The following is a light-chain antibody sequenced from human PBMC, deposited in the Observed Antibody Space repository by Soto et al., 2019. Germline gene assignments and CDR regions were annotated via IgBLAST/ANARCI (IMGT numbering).Light chain of an antibody. CDR1: NIGSRN. J-gene: IGLJ1*01. V-gene: IGLV3-21*02. Sequence: SYELTQPPSVSVAPGQAASITCGGDNIGSRNVHWYQQKPGQAPVLVLYDSFDQPSGIPERISGSNSGNTATLTINRVEAGDEADYYCQVWDNGSDGGVFGPGTKATVL. CDR3: QVWDNGSDGGV. CDR2: DSF.